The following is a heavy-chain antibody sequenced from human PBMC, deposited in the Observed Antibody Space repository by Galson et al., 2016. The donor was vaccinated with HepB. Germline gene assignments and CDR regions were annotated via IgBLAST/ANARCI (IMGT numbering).Heavy chain of an antibody. CDR2: ISGSSAST. J-gene: IGHJ4*02. CDR1: GFTFSSYA. V-gene: IGHV3-23*01. Sequence: SLRLSCAASGFTFSSYAMSWVRQAPGKGLEWVSAISGSSASTHYADSVQGRFTISRDNSKNTLYLQMSSLRAEDTAVYYCVKGYCRTTTCPRSVYFDYWGQGTLVTVSS. CDR3: VKGYCRTTTCPRSVYFDY. D-gene: IGHD2-2*01.